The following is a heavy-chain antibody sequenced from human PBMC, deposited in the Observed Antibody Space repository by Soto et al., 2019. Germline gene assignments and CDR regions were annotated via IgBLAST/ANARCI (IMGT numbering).Heavy chain of an antibody. J-gene: IGHJ6*02. Sequence: QVQLVQSGDEVKKPGASVKVSCKASGYTFTSYDINWVRQATGQGLEWMGWMNPNSGNTGYAQKFQGRVTMTRNSSISTAYMEPSSLRSEDTALYYCARENTSYGMDVWGQGTTVTVSS. V-gene: IGHV1-8*01. CDR3: ARENTSYGMDV. CDR2: MNPNSGNT. CDR1: GYTFTSYD. D-gene: IGHD2-2*02.